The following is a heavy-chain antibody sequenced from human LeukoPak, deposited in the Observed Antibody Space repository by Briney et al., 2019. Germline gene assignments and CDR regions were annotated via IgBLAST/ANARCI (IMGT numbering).Heavy chain of an antibody. CDR3: ARGSSYSGYDPYYYYMDV. V-gene: IGHV1-69*05. D-gene: IGHD5-12*01. CDR1: GGTFSSYA. CDR2: IIPIFGTA. J-gene: IGHJ6*03. Sequence: GSSVKVSCKASGGTFSSYAISWVRQAPGQGLGWMGGIIPIFGTANYAQKFQGRVTITTDESTSTAYMELSSLRSEDTAVYYCARGSSYSGYDPYYYYMDVWGKGTTVTVSS.